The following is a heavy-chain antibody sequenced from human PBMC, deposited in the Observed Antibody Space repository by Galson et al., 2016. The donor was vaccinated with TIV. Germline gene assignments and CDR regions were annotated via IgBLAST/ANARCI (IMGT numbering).Heavy chain of an antibody. D-gene: IGHD2-21*01. CDR2: ISWNGGKV. Sequence: SLRLSCAGSGFTFDDYALHWVRQRPGKGLEWLSGISWNGGKVEYADSVKGRFTISRDNAKSSLYLQMNSLRSDDTALYYCCKGSGDAPYYFYTDAWGEGTTVIVSS. CDR3: CKGSGDAPYYFYTDA. J-gene: IGHJ6*03. CDR1: GFTFDDYA. V-gene: IGHV3-9*01.